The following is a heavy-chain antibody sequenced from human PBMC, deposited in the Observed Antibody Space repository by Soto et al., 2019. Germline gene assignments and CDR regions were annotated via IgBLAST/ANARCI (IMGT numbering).Heavy chain of an antibody. CDR1: GFTFSSYA. J-gene: IGHJ3*02. V-gene: IGHV3-23*01. CDR2: ISGSGGST. CDR3: AKVGSGWYDAFDI. D-gene: IGHD6-19*01. Sequence: EVQLLESGGGLVQPGGSLRLSCAASGFTFSSYAMSWVRQAPGKGLEWVSAISGSGGSTYYAESVKGRFTISRDNSKNTLYLQMNSLRAEDTAVDYCAKVGSGWYDAFDIWGQGTMVTVSS.